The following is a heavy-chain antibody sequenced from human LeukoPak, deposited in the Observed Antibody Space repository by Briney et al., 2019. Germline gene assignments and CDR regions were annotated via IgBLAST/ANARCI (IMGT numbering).Heavy chain of an antibody. Sequence: GGSLRLSCAASGFTFSSQSMDWVRQAPGKGLEWVSSISSSSRDIYYADSVKGRFTISRDNAKNSLYLQMNSLRVEDTAVYYCAAAEYSSSSGGYWGQGTLVTVSS. D-gene: IGHD6-6*01. CDR3: AAAEYSSSSGGY. J-gene: IGHJ4*02. CDR2: ISSSSRDI. V-gene: IGHV3-21*01. CDR1: GFTFSSQS.